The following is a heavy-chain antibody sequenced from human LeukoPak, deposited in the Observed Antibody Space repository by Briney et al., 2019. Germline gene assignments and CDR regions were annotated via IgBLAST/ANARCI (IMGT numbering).Heavy chain of an antibody. D-gene: IGHD1-26*01. Sequence: SGTLSLTCTVSGGSISSGSHYWSWIRQPAGKGLEWIGRIYSSGNTNYNPSLKSRVTISLDTSKNQFSLNLSSVTAADTAVYYSAGEVGGSWFDPWGLGTLVTVSS. J-gene: IGHJ5*02. CDR3: AGEVGGSWFDP. CDR2: IYSSGNT. CDR1: GGSISSGSHY. V-gene: IGHV4-61*02.